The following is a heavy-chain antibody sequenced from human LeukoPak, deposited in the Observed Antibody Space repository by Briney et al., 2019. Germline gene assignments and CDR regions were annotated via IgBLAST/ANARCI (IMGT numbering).Heavy chain of an antibody. J-gene: IGHJ6*02. CDR2: ISGSGGST. Sequence: PGGSLRLSCAASGFTFSSYAMSWVRQAPVKGLEWVSAISGSGGSTYYADSVKGRFTISRDNSKNTLYLQMNSLRAEDTALYYCAKEHNSSSTGYDVWGQGTTVTVSS. D-gene: IGHD6-6*01. V-gene: IGHV3-23*01. CDR3: AKEHNSSSTGYDV. CDR1: GFTFSSYA.